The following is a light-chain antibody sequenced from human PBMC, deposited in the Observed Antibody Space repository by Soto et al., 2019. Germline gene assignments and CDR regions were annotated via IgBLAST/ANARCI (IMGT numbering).Light chain of an antibody. Sequence: IVMTQCPATLSVSPGERATLSCRASQSVSSNLAWYQQKPGQAPRLLIYGASTRATGIPARFSGSGSVTEFTLTISSLQSEDFAVYYCQQYNNWPPVTFGGGTKVDIK. J-gene: IGKJ4*01. CDR2: GAS. CDR3: QQYNNWPPVT. V-gene: IGKV3-15*01. CDR1: QSVSSN.